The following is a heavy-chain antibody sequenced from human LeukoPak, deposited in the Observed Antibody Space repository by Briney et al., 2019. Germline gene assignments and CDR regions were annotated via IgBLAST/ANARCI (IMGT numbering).Heavy chain of an antibody. CDR3: AKYFGGWYEDY. V-gene: IGHV3-23*01. J-gene: IGHJ4*02. D-gene: IGHD6-19*01. Sequence: GGSLRLSCAVSGFTFSSYAMSWVRQAPGKGLQWVSTISAGGTTYYADSVKGWFTVSRDNSKNTLFLQMNSLRAEDTAVYYCAKYFGGWYEDYWGQGTLVTVSS. CDR2: ISAGGTT. CDR1: GFTFSSYA.